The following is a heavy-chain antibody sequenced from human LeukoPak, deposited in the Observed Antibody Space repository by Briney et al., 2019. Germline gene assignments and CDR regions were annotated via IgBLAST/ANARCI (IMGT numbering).Heavy chain of an antibody. CDR3: VRSHHPGGWFDP. CDR1: GFTFSSSW. V-gene: IGHV3-7*01. D-gene: IGHD3-10*01. CDR2: INPDTSEI. J-gene: IGHJ5*02. Sequence: AGGSLRLSCEASGFTFSSSWMSWVHQGPGKGLEWVASINPDTSEIHYVDAVRGRFTISRDNAKNSLYLQMSSLTADDTALYYCVRSHHPGGWFDPWGQGTLVTVSS.